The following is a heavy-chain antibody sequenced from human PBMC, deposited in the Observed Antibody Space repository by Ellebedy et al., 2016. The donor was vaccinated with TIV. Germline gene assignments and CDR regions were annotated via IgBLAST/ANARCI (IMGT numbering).Heavy chain of an antibody. Sequence: MPSETLSLTCTVSGGSVSNTSYYWGWIRQPPGKGLEWLGSIYYTGTTYYNPSLKRRITMSVDTSKNQFSLELTSVTAADTAVYYCARQDPTDFDGSGFFASWGQGSLVTVSS. V-gene: IGHV4-39*01. J-gene: IGHJ4*02. D-gene: IGHD3-9*01. CDR3: ARQDPTDFDGSGFFAS. CDR1: GGSVSNTSYY. CDR2: IYYTGTT.